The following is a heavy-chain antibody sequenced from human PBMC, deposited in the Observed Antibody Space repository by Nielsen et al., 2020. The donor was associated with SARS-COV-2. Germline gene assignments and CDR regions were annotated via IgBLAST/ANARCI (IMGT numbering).Heavy chain of an antibody. Sequence: SETLSLTCTVSGGSISSGGYYWSWIRKHPGKGLEWIGYIYYSGSTYYNPSLKSRVTMSVDSSKNQFSLKLRSVTAADTAVYFCARGTLKVNMIVVVMTSASMYFDSWGQGSLVTVSS. V-gene: IGHV4-31*03. D-gene: IGHD3-22*01. CDR2: IYYSGST. CDR1: GGSISSGGYY. CDR3: ARGTLKVNMIVVVMTSASMYFDS. J-gene: IGHJ4*02.